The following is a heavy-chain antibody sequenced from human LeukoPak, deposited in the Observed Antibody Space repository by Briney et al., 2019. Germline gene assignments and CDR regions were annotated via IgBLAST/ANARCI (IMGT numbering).Heavy chain of an antibody. CDR3: ARGPFPGSTENNWFDP. CDR1: GYTFTGYY. CDR2: INPNSGGT. V-gene: IGHV1-2*02. D-gene: IGHD3-3*02. J-gene: IGHJ5*02. Sequence: ASVTVSCKASGYTFTGYYMHWVRQAPGQGLEWMGWINPNSGGTNYAQKFQGRVTMTRDTSISTAYMELSRLRSDDTAVYYCARGPFPGSTENNWFDPWGQGTLVTVSS.